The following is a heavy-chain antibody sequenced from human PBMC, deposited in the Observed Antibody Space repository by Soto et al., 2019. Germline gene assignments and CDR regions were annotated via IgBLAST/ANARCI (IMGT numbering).Heavy chain of an antibody. CDR1: GFTFDDYA. D-gene: IGHD3-3*01. CDR2: ISWNSGSI. V-gene: IGHV3-9*01. Sequence: DVQLVESGGGLVQPGRSLRLSCAASGFTFDDYAMHWVRQAPGKGLEWVSGISWNSGSIGYADSVKGRFTISRDNAKNSLYLQMNSLRAEDTALYYCAKGPLYDFWSGYYTHWGQGTLVTVSS. CDR3: AKGPLYDFWSGYYTH. J-gene: IGHJ4*02.